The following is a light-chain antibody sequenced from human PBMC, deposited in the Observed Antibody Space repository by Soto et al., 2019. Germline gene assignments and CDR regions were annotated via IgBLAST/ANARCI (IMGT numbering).Light chain of an antibody. Sequence: ETLMAQSPATLSVSPGERATLSCRASQSVSSNLAWYQQKPGQAPRLLIYGASTRATGIPDRFSGSGSGTDFTLTISGLEPEDFALYYCQQYGVTPPNTFGGGTKVDIK. CDR2: GAS. V-gene: IGKV3D-15*01. CDR1: QSVSSN. CDR3: QQYGVTPPNT. J-gene: IGKJ4*01.